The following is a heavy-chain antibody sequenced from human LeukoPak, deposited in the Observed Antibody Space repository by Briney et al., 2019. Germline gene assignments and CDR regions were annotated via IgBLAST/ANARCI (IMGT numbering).Heavy chain of an antibody. V-gene: IGHV4-31*03. CDR1: GGSISSGGYY. Sequence: PSQTLSLTCTVSGGSISSGGYYWSWIRQHPGKGLEWIGYIYYSGSTYYNPSLKSRVTISVDTSKNQFSLKLSSVTAADTAVYYCARVGGPLYWFDPWGQGTLVTVSS. CDR2: IYYSGST. CDR3: ARVGGPLYWFDP. J-gene: IGHJ5*02. D-gene: IGHD1-26*01.